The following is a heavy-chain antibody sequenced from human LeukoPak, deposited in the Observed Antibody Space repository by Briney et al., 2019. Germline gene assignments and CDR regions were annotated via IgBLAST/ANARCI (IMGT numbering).Heavy chain of an antibody. J-gene: IGHJ6*02. D-gene: IGHD2-15*01. CDR1: GYTFTSYS. CDR3: ARVRDHCSGGSCSFYYYYGMDV. V-gene: IGHV1-3*01. CDR2: INACNGNT. Sequence: ASVKVSCKASGYTFTSYSMHWVRQAPGQRLEWMGWINACNGNTKYLQKFQGRVTITRDTFASTAYMELSSLRSEDTAVYYCARVRDHCSGGSCSFYYYYGMDVWGQGTTVTVSS.